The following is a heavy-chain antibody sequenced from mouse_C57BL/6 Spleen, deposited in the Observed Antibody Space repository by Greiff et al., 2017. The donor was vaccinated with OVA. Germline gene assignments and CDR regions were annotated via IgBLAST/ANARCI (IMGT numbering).Heavy chain of an antibody. J-gene: IGHJ4*01. V-gene: IGHV2-6-1*01. CDR1: GFSLTSYG. CDR2: IWSDGST. D-gene: IGHD2-5*01. Sequence: VKLVESGPGLVAPSQSLSITCTVSGFSLTSYGVHWVRQPPGKGLEWLVVIWSDGSTTYNSALKSRLSISKDNSKSQVFLKMNSLQTDDTAMYYCARHAGYSNYGYAMDYWGQGTSVTVSS. CDR3: ARHAGYSNYGYAMDY.